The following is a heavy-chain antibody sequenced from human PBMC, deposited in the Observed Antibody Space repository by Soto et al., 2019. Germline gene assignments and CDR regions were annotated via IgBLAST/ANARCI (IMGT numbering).Heavy chain of an antibody. D-gene: IGHD4-17*01. J-gene: IGHJ2*01. V-gene: IGHV3-9*01. CDR3: AKDRATVTTRGIGYFDL. Sequence: EVQLVESGGGLVQPGRSLRLSCAASGFTFDDYAMHWVRQAPGKGLEWVSGISWNSGSIGYADSVKGRFTISRENAKNSLYLQMISLRAEDTALYYCAKDRATVTTRGIGYFDLWGRGTLVTVSS. CDR1: GFTFDDYA. CDR2: ISWNSGSI.